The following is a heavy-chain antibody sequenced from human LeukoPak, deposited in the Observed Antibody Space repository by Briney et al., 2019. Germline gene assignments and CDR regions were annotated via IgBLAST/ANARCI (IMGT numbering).Heavy chain of an antibody. Sequence: SETLSLTCTVSGGSISSYYWSWIRQPPGKGLEWIGYIYYSGSTNYNPSLKSRVTISVDTSKNQFSLKLSSVTAADTAVYYCARGPSGYGDYYGMDVWGQGTMVSVSS. CDR1: GGSISSYY. CDR3: ARGPSGYGDYYGMDV. CDR2: IYYSGST. D-gene: IGHD3-3*01. J-gene: IGHJ6*02. V-gene: IGHV4-59*08.